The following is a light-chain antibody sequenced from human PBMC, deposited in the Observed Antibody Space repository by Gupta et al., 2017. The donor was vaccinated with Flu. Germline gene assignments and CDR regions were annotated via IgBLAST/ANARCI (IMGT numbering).Light chain of an antibody. CDR1: QGLGYSYGNTS. CDR3: MQGAHWPWA. Sequence: ISCRSRQGLGYSYGNTSLHGFQQRPGQSPRRLIYQVSYRDYGVPDRFSGSGSGTDVTLKSSRVEAEDFGIYFCMQGAHWPWAFGQGTTVESK. J-gene: IGKJ1*01. CDR2: QVS. V-gene: IGKV2-30*01.